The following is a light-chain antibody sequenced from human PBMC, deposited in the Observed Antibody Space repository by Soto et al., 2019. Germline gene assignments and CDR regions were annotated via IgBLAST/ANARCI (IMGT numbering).Light chain of an antibody. CDR1: SSNIGAGYD. J-gene: IGLJ1*01. Sequence: QSVLTQPPSVSGAPGQRVNISCTGSSSNIGAGYDVHWYQQLPVTAPKLLIYGNSNRPSGGPDRFSGSKSGTSASLAITGLQAEYEADYGCQSYDSSLSGYVVVTGTKVT. V-gene: IGLV1-40*01. CDR2: GNS. CDR3: QSYDSSLSGYV.